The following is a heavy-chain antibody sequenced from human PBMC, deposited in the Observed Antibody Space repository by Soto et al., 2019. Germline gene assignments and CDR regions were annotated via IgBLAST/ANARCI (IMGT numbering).Heavy chain of an antibody. CDR1: GYTFTGYY. CDR2: INPNSGGT. J-gene: IGHJ6*02. D-gene: IGHD6-6*01. CDR3: ARTETRRGSSPRPRNYYGMDV. Sequence: ASVKVSCKASGYTFTGYYMHWVRQAPGQGLEWMGWINPNSGGTNYAQKFQGWVTMTRDKSISTAYMELSRLRSDDTAVYYCARTETRRGSSPRPRNYYGMDVWGQGTTVTVSS. V-gene: IGHV1-2*04.